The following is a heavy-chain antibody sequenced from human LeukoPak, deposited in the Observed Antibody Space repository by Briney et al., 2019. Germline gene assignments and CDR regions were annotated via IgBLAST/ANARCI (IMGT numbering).Heavy chain of an antibody. Sequence: GASVKVSCKSSGYTFTNYEINWVRQATGQGLEWMGWMNPNSEDTAYAQKFQVRISMTRSTSISTAYMELSSLRSEDTAVYYCGRGLGSYDSSELTWPMISFWGQGTVVTVSS. D-gene: IGHD3-22*01. CDR3: GRGLGSYDSSELTWPMISF. J-gene: IGHJ4*02. CDR2: MNPNSEDT. V-gene: IGHV1-8*01. CDR1: GYTFTNYE.